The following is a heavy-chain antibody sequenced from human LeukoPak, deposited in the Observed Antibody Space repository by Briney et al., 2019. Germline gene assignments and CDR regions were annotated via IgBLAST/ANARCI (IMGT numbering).Heavy chain of an antibody. V-gene: IGHV3-23*01. J-gene: IGHJ6*03. CDR2: ISGSGGST. CDR1: GFTFSSYG. CDR3: SCIAVAGTVPYYYYMDV. Sequence: PEGSLRLSCAASGFTFSSYGMSWVRQAPGKGLEWVSAISGSGGSTYYADSVKGRFTISRDNSKNTLYLQMNSLRAEDTAVYYCSCIAVAGTVPYYYYMDVWGKGTTVTISS. D-gene: IGHD6-19*01.